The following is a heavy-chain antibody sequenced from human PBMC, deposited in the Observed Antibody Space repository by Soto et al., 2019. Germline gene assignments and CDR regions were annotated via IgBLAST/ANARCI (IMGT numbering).Heavy chain of an antibody. J-gene: IGHJ6*02. V-gene: IGHV3-30*09. D-gene: IGHD6-6*01. Sequence: QVQLVESGGGVVQPGRSLRLSCATSGFTSNRFAVHWVRQAPGKGLEWVAAISYDGSIEYYADSAKGRFAISRDGSQSTVFLQMNGLTVDDTAVYYCARAGGTSSWFAYYGMTVWGPGTTVTVSS. CDR2: ISYDGSIE. CDR3: ARAGGTSSWFAYYGMTV. CDR1: GFTSNRFA.